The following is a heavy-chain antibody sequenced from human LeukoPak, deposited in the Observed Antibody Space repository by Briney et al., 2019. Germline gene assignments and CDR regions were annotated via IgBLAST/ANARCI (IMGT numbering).Heavy chain of an antibody. J-gene: IGHJ3*02. D-gene: IGHD3-22*01. CDR3: ARVNNYYGTSANCYEGAFDI. Sequence: KASETLSLTCVVSRYSINSGYYWGWIRQPPGKGLEWIGSIYHSGSTYYNPSLKSRVTISVDTSKNQFSLKLTSVTAADTAVYYCARVNNYYGTSANCYEGAFDIWGQGTMVTVSS. V-gene: IGHV4-38-2*01. CDR1: RYSINSGYY. CDR2: IYHSGST.